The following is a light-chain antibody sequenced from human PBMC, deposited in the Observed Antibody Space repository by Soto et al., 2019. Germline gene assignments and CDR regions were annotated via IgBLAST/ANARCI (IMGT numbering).Light chain of an antibody. CDR1: QSVSSSY. V-gene: IGKV3-20*01. J-gene: IGKJ2*01. CDR3: QQYGNSRYT. CDR2: SAS. Sequence: ETVLTQSPGTLSLSPGERATLSCRASQSVSSSYLAWYQQKPGQAPRLLIYSASSRATGIPDRFSGSGSGTDFTLTISRLEPEDFAVYYCQQYGNSRYTFGQGTKLEIK.